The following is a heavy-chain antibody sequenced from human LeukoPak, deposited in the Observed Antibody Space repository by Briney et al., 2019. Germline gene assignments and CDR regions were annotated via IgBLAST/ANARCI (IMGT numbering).Heavy chain of an antibody. CDR1: GFTFSSYS. J-gene: IGHJ6*02. CDR2: ISSSSSYI. V-gene: IGHV3-21*01. D-gene: IGHD2-2*01. Sequence: GGSLRLSCAASGFTFSSYSMTWVRQAPGKGLEWVSSISSSSSYIYYADSVKGRFTISRDNAKNSLYLQMNSLRAEDTAVYYCAKPLGHQLLYGMDVWGQGTTVTVSS. CDR3: AKPLGHQLLYGMDV.